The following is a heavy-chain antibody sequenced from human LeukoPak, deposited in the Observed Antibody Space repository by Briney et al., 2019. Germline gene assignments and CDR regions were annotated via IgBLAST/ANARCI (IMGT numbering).Heavy chain of an antibody. CDR3: ATAYYYGSGSYSYYYYYGMDV. Sequence: GASVKVSCKASGYTFTSYDINWVRQATGQGLEWMGWMNPNSGNTGYAQKFQGRVTMTRNTSINTAYMELSSLRSEDTAVYYCATAYYYGSGSYSYYYYYGMDVWGQGTTVTVSS. CDR1: GYTFTSYD. CDR2: MNPNSGNT. J-gene: IGHJ6*02. V-gene: IGHV1-8*01. D-gene: IGHD3-10*01.